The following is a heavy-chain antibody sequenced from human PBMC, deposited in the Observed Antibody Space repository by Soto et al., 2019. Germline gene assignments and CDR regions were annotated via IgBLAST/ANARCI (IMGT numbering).Heavy chain of an antibody. V-gene: IGHV3-30*03. CDR3: ATDWDRSAVGPDFGS. CDR1: GFTFSSYG. CDR2: ISYDGSTK. Sequence: GGSLRLSCAASGFTFSSYGMHWVRQAPAKGLEGGAIISYDGSTKYYADAVKGRVTISRENAKNPMYLQMNSLRAEETAVYYCATDWDRSAVGPDFGSGGQGTLVTVSS. J-gene: IGHJ4*02. D-gene: IGHD3-3*01.